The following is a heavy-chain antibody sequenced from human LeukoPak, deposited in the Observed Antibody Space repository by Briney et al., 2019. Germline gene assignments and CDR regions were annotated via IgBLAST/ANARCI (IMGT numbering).Heavy chain of an antibody. Sequence: PGGSLRLSCAASGFTFSSYAMSWVRQAPGKGLEWVSAISGSGGSTYYADSVKGRFTISRDNSKNTLYLQMNSLRAEDTAVYYCASLMARGVIWIDYWGQGTLVIVSS. CDR3: ASLMARGVIWIDY. V-gene: IGHV3-23*01. CDR1: GFTFSSYA. CDR2: ISGSGGST. D-gene: IGHD3-10*01. J-gene: IGHJ4*02.